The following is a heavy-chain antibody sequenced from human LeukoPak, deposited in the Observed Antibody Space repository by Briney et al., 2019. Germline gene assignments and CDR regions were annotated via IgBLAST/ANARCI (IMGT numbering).Heavy chain of an antibody. J-gene: IGHJ4*02. CDR2: INPSGGST. CDR3: ARGRIAAAGTIYYFDY. Sequence: ASVKVSCKASGYTFTSYYMHWVRQAPGQGLEWMGLINPSGGSTSYAQKFQGRVTMTTDTSTSTAYMELRSLRSDDTAVYYCARGRIAAAGTIYYFDYWGQGTLVTVSS. V-gene: IGHV1-46*01. CDR1: GYTFTSYY. D-gene: IGHD6-13*01.